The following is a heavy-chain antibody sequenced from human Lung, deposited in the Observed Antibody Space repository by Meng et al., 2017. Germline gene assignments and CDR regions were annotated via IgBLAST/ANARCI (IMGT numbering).Heavy chain of an antibody. V-gene: IGHV4-4*02. CDR1: GGSISSDNW. D-gene: IGHD2-21*01. CDR3: TKNDFYCLGY. J-gene: IGHJ4*02. Sequence: VPGLVKPSGTLSRTCACSGGSISSDNWWSWVRQPPGKGLEWIGEIYHSGSTNYNPSLKSRITISVDKPKNQFSLTLSSVTAADTAVYYCTKNDFYCLGYWGQGTLVTVSS. CDR2: IYHSGST.